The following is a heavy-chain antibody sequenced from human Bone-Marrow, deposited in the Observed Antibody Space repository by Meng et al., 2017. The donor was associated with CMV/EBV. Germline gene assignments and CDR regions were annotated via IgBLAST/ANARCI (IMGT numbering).Heavy chain of an antibody. Sequence: ASGKVSCKASGYTFTSYGISWVRQAPGQGLEWMGWISAYNGNTNYAQKLQGRVTMTTDTSTSTAYMELRSLRSDDTAVYYCARDYGYYYGSGSLRYGMDVWGEGTTVTFSS. J-gene: IGHJ6*04. D-gene: IGHD3-10*01. CDR2: ISAYNGNT. CDR1: GYTFTSYG. CDR3: ARDYGYYYGSGSLRYGMDV. V-gene: IGHV1-18*01.